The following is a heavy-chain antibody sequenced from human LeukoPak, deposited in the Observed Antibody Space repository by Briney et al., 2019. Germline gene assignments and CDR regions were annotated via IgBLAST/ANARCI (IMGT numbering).Heavy chain of an antibody. J-gene: IGHJ4*02. CDR1: GYIFTTYG. CDR3: ARYYYESSGRYLPAAY. D-gene: IGHD3-22*01. CDR2: ISAKNGDT. Sequence: AAVKVSCKSSGYIFTTYGISWVRRAPGQGLEWMGWISAKNGDTNYAQKFQGRVSMTTDTATNTAYMELRSLRSDDTAMYYCARYYYESSGRYLPAAYWGLGTLVTVSS. V-gene: IGHV1-18*01.